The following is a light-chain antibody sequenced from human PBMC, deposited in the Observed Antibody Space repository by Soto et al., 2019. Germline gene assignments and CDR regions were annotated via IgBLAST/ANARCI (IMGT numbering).Light chain of an antibody. V-gene: IGLV2-23*01. CDR2: EDI. CDR3: CSYAGVRTVTYV. J-gene: IGLJ1*01. Sequence: QSALTQPASGSGSPGQSITISCSGTSNNVGGYNLVSWYQRHPDKAPKLIIYEDITRPSGVSNRFSASKSGNTASLTISGLHAEDEADYYCCSYAGVRTVTYVFGSGTKLTVL. CDR1: SNNVGGYNL.